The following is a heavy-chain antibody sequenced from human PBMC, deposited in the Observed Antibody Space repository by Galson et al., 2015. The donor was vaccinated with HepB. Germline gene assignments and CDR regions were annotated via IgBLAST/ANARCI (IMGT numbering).Heavy chain of an antibody. Sequence: AAYGGAVGNYGLTGVRQAPGAGLARVSSMSTCHGATYYADSVKGRFTISRDESPNTLYLQMDTLRAQVTAMYFCANGGIGGSAGLDYWGQGTLVTVSS. J-gene: IGHJ4*02. V-gene: IGHV3-23*01. CDR2: MSTCHGAT. D-gene: IGHD1-26*01. CDR1: GGAVGNYG. CDR3: ANGGIGGSAGLDY.